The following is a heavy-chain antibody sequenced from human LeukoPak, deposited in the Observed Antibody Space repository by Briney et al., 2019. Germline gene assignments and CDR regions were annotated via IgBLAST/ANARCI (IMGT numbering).Heavy chain of an antibody. V-gene: IGHV3-15*07. J-gene: IGHJ4*02. D-gene: IGHD3-22*01. CDR3: ARVYETNGYLY. CDR2: IKSKADGETI. Sequence: GGSLRLSCAASGFTFTNAWMNWVRQAPGKGLEWVGRIKSKADGETIDYAAPVKGRFTFSRDDSKNMLYLQMNSLKSEDTAVYYCARVYETNGYLYWGQGSLVTVSS. CDR1: GFTFTNAW.